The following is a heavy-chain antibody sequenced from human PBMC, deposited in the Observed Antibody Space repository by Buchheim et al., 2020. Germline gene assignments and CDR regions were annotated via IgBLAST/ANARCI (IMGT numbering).Heavy chain of an antibody. J-gene: IGHJ4*02. CDR2: IKQDGSEK. CDR1: GFTFSSYW. D-gene: IGHD1-26*01. CDR3: ARGLGGPSVSYWQSRGYYGEY. Sequence: EVQLVESGGGLVQPGGSLRLSCAASGFTFSSYWMSWVRQAPGKGLEWVASIKQDGSEKYYVDSVKGRFTISRDNAKNSLYLQMKSRRAEDTAVYDCARGLGGPSVSYWQSRGYYGEYWGQGTL. V-gene: IGHV3-7*04.